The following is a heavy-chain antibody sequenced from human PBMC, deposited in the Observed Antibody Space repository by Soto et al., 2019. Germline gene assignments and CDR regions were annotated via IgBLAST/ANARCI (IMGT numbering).Heavy chain of an antibody. Sequence: QAQLVESGGGVVQPGRSVRLSCAASGFAFSSYGMHWVRQAPGTGLEWVAVISYDGSLQHYADSVKGRFTISRDNSKNMVLLQMRSLRAEDTAVYYCVSDRGYGHASVPYSWGQGTLVSVSS. CDR1: GFAFSSYG. D-gene: IGHD5-18*01. V-gene: IGHV3-30*03. J-gene: IGHJ4*02. CDR3: VSDRGYGHASVPYS. CDR2: ISYDGSLQ.